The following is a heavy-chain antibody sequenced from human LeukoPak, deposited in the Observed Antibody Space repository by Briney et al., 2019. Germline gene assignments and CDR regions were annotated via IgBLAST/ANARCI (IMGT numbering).Heavy chain of an antibody. V-gene: IGHV3-74*01. D-gene: IGHD5-18*01. Sequence: PGGSLRLSCAASGFTFTSYWMHWVRQVPGKGLVWVSRIHSDGTSTNYADSVKGRFTISKDNAKDSLYLQMNSLRAENTAVYYCAREPRGYSYGLWGRGTLVTVSS. CDR1: GFTFTSYW. J-gene: IGHJ4*02. CDR2: IHSDGTST. CDR3: AREPRGYSYGL.